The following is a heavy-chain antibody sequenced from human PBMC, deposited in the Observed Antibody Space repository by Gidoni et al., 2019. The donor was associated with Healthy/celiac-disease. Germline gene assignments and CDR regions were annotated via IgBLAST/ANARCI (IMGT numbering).Heavy chain of an antibody. J-gene: IGHJ4*02. CDR2: ISSSSSTI. CDR3: ARDLKEGAAAGFDY. D-gene: IGHD6-13*01. V-gene: IGHV3-48*01. Sequence: EVQLVESGGGLVQPGGSLRLSCAASGFTFSSYSMNWVRQAPGKGLEWVSYISSSSSTIYYADSVKGRFTISRDNAKNSLYLQMNSLRAEDTAVYYCARDLKEGAAAGFDYWGQGTLVTVSS. CDR1: GFTFSSYS.